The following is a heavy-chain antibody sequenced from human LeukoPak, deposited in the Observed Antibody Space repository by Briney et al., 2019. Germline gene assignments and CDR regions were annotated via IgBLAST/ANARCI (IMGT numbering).Heavy chain of an antibody. CDR2: IYPGDSDT. CDR1: GYSFTIYW. V-gene: IGHV5-51*01. D-gene: IGHD2-2*01. Sequence: GESLKISCKGSGYSFTIYWIGWVRQMPGKVLEWMGIIYPGDSDTRYSPSFQGQVTISADKSISTAYLQWSSLKASDTAMYYCARIFAVVPADLDYWGQGTLVTVSS. CDR3: ARIFAVVPADLDY. J-gene: IGHJ4*02.